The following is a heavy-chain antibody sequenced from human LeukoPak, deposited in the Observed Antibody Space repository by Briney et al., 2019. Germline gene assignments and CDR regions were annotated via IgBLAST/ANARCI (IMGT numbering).Heavy chain of an antibody. CDR2: IPDSGSAR. D-gene: IGHD3-10*02. V-gene: IGHV3-48*03. J-gene: IGHJ4*02. Sequence: GGSLRLSCEASGFTFSNHGMNWVRQAPGRGREGVAFIPDSGSARYYADSVKGRFSVSRDNAKNSVYLQMNSLRPEDTARYYCARGSVLGYYFEYWGQGTLVTVSS. CDR3: ARGSVLGYYFEY. CDR1: GFTFSNHG.